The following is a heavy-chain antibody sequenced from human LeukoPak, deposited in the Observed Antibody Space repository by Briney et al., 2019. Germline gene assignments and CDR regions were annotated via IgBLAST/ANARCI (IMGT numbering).Heavy chain of an antibody. J-gene: IGHJ6*03. CDR2: ISGSGGST. CDR1: GFTFSSYA. CDR3: AKDSNSIRDYYYYYMDV. Sequence: GGSLRLSCAASGFTFSSYAMSWLRQAPGKGLEWVSAISGSGGSTYYADSVKGRFTISRDNSKNTLYLQMNSLRAEDTAVYYCAKDSNSIRDYYYYYMDVWGKGTTVTVSS. V-gene: IGHV3-23*01. D-gene: IGHD4-11*01.